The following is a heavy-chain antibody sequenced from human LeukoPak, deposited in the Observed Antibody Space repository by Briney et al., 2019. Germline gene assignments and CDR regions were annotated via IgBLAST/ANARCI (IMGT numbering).Heavy chain of an antibody. Sequence: PSETLSLTCTVSGGSISSFYWSWIRQPPGKGLEWIGFIYSNGSTNYNPSLKSRVTISVDTSKNQFSLKLSSMTAADTAVYYCATSLEIPLDAFDIWGQGTMVTVSS. CDR1: GGSISSFY. V-gene: IGHV4-4*09. CDR3: ATSLEIPLDAFDI. D-gene: IGHD1-7*01. J-gene: IGHJ3*02. CDR2: IYSNGST.